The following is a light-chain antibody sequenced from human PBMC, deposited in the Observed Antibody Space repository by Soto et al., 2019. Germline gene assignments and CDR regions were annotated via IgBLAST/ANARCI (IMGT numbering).Light chain of an antibody. CDR2: VAS. Sequence: AIRMTQSPSSFSASTGDRVTITCRASQGISSYLAWYQQKPGKAPKLLIYVASTLQSGVPSRFSGSGSGTDFTLTISCLQSEDFATYYCQQYYSYPSFGPGTKVDIK. CDR1: QGISSY. J-gene: IGKJ3*01. V-gene: IGKV1-8*01. CDR3: QQYYSYPS.